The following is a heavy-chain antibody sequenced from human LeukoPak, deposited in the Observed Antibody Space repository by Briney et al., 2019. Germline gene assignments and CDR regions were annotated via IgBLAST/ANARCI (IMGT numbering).Heavy chain of an antibody. V-gene: IGHV7-4-1*02. CDR2: INTNTGNP. J-gene: IGHJ6*02. CDR3: ARVRYSNLFYGMDV. Sequence: ASVKVSCKASGYTFTSYAMNWVRQAPGQGLEWMGWINTNTGNPTYAQGFTGRFVFSLDTSVSTAYLQISSLKAEDTAVYYCARVRYSNLFYGMDVWGQGTTVTVSS. CDR1: GYTFTSYA. D-gene: IGHD6-13*01.